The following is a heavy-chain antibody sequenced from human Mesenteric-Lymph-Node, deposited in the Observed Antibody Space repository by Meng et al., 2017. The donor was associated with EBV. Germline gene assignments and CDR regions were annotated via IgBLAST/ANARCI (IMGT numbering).Heavy chain of an antibody. CDR2: IYWDDDK. J-gene: IGHJ4*02. D-gene: IGHD5/OR15-5a*01. CDR1: GFSLDTSGVN. Sequence: QITLKESGPTLVKPXXTPTLTCTLSGFSLDTSGVNVGWIRQPPGKALEWLALIYWDDDKRYSPSLKSRLTLTKDTSKNQVVLTMTNMDPVDTATYYCATHLPGFDYGGQGTMVTVSS. V-gene: IGHV2-5*02. CDR3: ATHLPGFDY.